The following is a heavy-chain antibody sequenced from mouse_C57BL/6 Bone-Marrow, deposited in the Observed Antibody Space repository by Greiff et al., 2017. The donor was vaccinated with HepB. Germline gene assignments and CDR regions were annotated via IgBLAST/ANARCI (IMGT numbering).Heavy chain of an antibody. D-gene: IGHD1-1*01. CDR3: ARGGYGSSLWFAY. CDR1: GFTFTDYY. J-gene: IGHJ3*01. Sequence: EVKLVESGGGLVQPGGSLSLSCAASGFTFTDYYMSWVRQPPGKALEWLGFIRNKANGYTTEYSASVKGRFTISRDNSQSILYLQMNALRAEDSATYYCARGGYGSSLWFAYWGQGTLVTVSA. CDR2: IRNKANGYTT. V-gene: IGHV7-3*01.